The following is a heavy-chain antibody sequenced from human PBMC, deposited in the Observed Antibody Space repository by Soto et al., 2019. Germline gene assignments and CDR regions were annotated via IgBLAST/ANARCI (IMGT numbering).Heavy chain of an antibody. CDR3: ARAPRYYYGSGRNWFDP. CDR2: INHSGST. J-gene: IGHJ5*02. V-gene: IGHV4-34*01. D-gene: IGHD3-10*01. CDR1: GGSFSGYY. Sequence: SETLSLTCAVYGGSFSGYYWSWIRQPPGKGLEWVGEINHSGSTNYNPSLKSRVTISVDTSKNQFSLKLSSVTAADTAVYYCARAPRYYYGSGRNWFDPWGQGTLVTVSS.